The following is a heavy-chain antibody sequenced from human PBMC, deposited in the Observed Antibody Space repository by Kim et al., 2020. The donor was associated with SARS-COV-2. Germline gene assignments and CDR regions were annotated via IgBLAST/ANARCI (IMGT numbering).Heavy chain of an antibody. CDR1: VGSFSDYY. CDR2: VSQSGSA. J-gene: IGHJ6*03. CDR3: ARRVRISDNYYFYMDI. Sequence: SETLSLTCAVYVGSFSDYYWSWIRQPPGKGLEWIGEVSQSGSANYAPSFKSRVTMSTDVSKNQFSLRLNSVTAADTAVYYCARRVRISDNYYFYMDIWGRGVTVTVSS. V-gene: IGHV4-34*01. D-gene: IGHD3-10*01.